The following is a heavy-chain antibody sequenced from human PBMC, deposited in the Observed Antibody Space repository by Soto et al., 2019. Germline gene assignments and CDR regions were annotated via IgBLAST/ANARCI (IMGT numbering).Heavy chain of an antibody. CDR2: VFYTGFT. D-gene: IGHD1-20*01. Sequence: SETLSLTCAVSGGSISGSYYYWAWLRQSPGKGPEWIGSVFYTGFTSYNPSLESRVSVSVDTSKSQFSLKLSAVTAADTAVYYCATSQKGYNWSYFDHWGQGALVTVSS. J-gene: IGHJ4*02. V-gene: IGHV4-39*01. CDR3: ATSQKGYNWSYFDH. CDR1: GGSISGSYYY.